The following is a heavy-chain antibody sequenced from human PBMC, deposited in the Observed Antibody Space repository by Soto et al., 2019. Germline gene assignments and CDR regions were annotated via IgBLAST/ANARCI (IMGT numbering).Heavy chain of an antibody. Sequence: GGSLRLSCAASGFTFSSYAMHWVRQAPGKGLEYVSAISSNGGSTYYANSVKGRFTISRDNSKNTLYLQMGSLRAEDMAVYYCARALFYHEYQLLSPLGYWGQGTLVTVSS. CDR1: GFTFSSYA. D-gene: IGHD2-2*01. CDR2: ISSNGGST. CDR3: ARALFYHEYQLLSPLGY. J-gene: IGHJ4*02. V-gene: IGHV3-64*01.